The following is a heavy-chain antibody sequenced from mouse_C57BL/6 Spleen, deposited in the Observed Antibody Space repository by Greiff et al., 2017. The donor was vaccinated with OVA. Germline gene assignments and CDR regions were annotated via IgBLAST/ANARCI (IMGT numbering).Heavy chain of an antibody. CDR3: ARRSSGYAMDY. V-gene: IGHV1-59*01. CDR1: GYTFTSYW. J-gene: IGHJ4*01. Sequence: QVQLKQPGAELVRPGTSVKLSCKASGYTFTSYWMHWVKQRPGQGLEWIGVIDPSDSYTNYNQKFKGKATLTVDTSSSTAYMQLSSLTSEDSAVYYCARRSSGYAMDYWGQGTSVTVSS. CDR2: IDPSDSYT. D-gene: IGHD3-2*02.